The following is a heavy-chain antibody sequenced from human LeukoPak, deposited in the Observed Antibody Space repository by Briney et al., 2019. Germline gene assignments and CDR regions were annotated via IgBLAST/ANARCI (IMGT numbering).Heavy chain of an antibody. D-gene: IGHD3-10*01. CDR2: MNPNSGNT. CDR1: GYTFTSYD. Sequence: GASVKVSCKASGYTFTSYDINWVRQATGQGLEWMGWMNPNSGNTGYAQKFQGRVTMTRNTSISTAYMELSSLRSENTAVYYCAREPHPYYYGSGSYYPPGDYWGQGTLVTVSS. J-gene: IGHJ4*02. CDR3: AREPHPYYYGSGSYYPPGDY. V-gene: IGHV1-8*01.